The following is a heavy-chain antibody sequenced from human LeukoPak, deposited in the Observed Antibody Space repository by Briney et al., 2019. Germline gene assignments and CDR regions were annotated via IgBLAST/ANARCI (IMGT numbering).Heavy chain of an antibody. D-gene: IGHD2-2*01. CDR2: IYYSGST. Sequence: NTSETLSLTCTVSGGSISSGGYYWSWIRQHPGKGLEWIGYIYYSGSTYYNPSLKSRVTISVDTSKNQLSLKLSSVTAADTAVYYCARGMVPAAMLGHWFDPWGQGTLVTVSS. CDR3: ARGMVPAAMLGHWFDP. V-gene: IGHV4-31*03. CDR1: GGSISSGGYY. J-gene: IGHJ5*02.